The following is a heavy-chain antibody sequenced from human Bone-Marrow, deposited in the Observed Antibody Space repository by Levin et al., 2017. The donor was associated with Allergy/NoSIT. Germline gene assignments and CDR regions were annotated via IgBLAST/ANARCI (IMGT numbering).Heavy chain of an antibody. CDR3: ARAGRWLQLGIHY. D-gene: IGHD5-24*01. V-gene: IGHV4-34*01. CDR1: GGSFSGYY. CDR2: INHSGST. J-gene: IGHJ4*02. Sequence: SETLSLTCAVYGGSFSGYYWSWIRQPPGKGLEWIGEINHSGSTNYNPSLKSRVTISVDTSKNQFSLKLSSVTAADTAVYYCARAGRWLQLGIHYWGQGTLVTVSS.